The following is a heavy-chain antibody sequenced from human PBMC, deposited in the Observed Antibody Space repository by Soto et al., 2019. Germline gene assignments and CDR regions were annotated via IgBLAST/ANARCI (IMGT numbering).Heavy chain of an antibody. Sequence: VASVKVSCKASGYSFTDYHIHWVRQAPGQGLEWLGRINPKSGGTSTAQKFQGWVTMTTDTSISTASMELTRLTSDDTAMYYCARVFLPYYYDSSHIGWFDPWGQGTLVTVSS. CDR2: INPKSGGT. D-gene: IGHD3-22*01. J-gene: IGHJ5*02. CDR1: GYSFTDYH. CDR3: ARVFLPYYYDSSHIGWFDP. V-gene: IGHV1-2*04.